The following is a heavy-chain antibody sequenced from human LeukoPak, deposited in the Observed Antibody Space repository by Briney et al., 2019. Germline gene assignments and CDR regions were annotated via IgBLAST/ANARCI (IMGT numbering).Heavy chain of an antibody. CDR3: ARADYYASESYYERYFDY. Sequence: PSETLSLTCTVSGGSISSYYWSWIRQPPGKGLEWIGYIYYSGSTNYNPSLKSRVTISVDTSKNQFSLKLSSVTAADTAVYYCARADYYASESYYERYFDYWGQGTLVTVSS. CDR1: GGSISSYY. D-gene: IGHD3-10*01. V-gene: IGHV4-59*01. J-gene: IGHJ4*02. CDR2: IYYSGST.